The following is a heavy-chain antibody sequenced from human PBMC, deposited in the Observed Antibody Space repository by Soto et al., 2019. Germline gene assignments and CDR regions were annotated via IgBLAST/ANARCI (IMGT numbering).Heavy chain of an antibody. CDR1: GFTVSNLF. J-gene: IGHJ4*02. V-gene: IGHV3-66*01. D-gene: IGHD3-3*01. Sequence: QLVESGGGLVQPGGSLRLSCAASGFTVSNLFMTWVRQAPGKGLEWVSVISSDGSTYYADSVKGRFTISRDNSKNTLYLEMNSLRAGDTAVYYCARDTLGGAYDFRHGGQGTLVTVSS. CDR2: ISSDGST. CDR3: ARDTLGGAYDFRH.